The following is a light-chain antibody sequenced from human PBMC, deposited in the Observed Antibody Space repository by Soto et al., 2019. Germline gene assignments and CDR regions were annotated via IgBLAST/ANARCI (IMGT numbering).Light chain of an antibody. CDR1: NIGTES. J-gene: IGLJ1*01. V-gene: IGLV3-21*02. Sequence: ELTQLLSVSVAPGQTARITCGGYNIGTESVHWYQQKPGQAPVMVVYNDKDRPSGIPKRFSGSNSGNTATLTISRVEAGDEADYYCQVWNSSSDHYVFGSGTKVTVL. CDR3: QVWNSSSDHYV. CDR2: NDK.